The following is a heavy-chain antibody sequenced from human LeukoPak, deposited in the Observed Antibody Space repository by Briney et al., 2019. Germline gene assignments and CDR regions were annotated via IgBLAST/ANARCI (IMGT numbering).Heavy chain of an antibody. D-gene: IGHD5-18*01. CDR2: IIPIFGTA. V-gene: IGHV1-69*05. CDR3: ARDLGRGYSYGYLDY. CDR1: GGTFSSYA. J-gene: IGHJ4*02. Sequence: SVKVSCKASGGTFSSYAISWVRQAPGQGLEWMGGIIPIFGTANYAQKFQGRVTITTDESTSTAYMELSSLRSEDTAVYYCARDLGRGYSYGYLDYWGQGTLVTVSS.